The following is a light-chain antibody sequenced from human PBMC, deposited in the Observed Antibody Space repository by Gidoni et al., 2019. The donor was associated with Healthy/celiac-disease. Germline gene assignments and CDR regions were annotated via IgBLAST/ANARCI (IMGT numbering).Light chain of an antibody. CDR3: QHYNNWPPWT. Sequence: IVMTQSPATLSVSPGERATLSCRASQSVSSNLAWYRQKPGQAPRLLIYGASTRATGIPARFSGSGSGTEFTLTISSLQSEDFAVYYCQHYNNWPPWTFXXXTKVEIK. CDR1: QSVSSN. V-gene: IGKV3-15*01. CDR2: GAS. J-gene: IGKJ1*01.